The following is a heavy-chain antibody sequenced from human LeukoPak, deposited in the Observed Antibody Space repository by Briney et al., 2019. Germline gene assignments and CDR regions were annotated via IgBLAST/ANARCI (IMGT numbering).Heavy chain of an antibody. CDR2: ISSSGSTI. Sequence: GGSLRLSCAASGFTFSSYEMNWVRQAPGKGLEWVSYISSSGSTIYYADSVKGRFTISRDNAKNSLYLQMNSLRAEDTAVYYCARVLWDFWSGYYMEELFDYWGQGTLVTVSS. J-gene: IGHJ4*02. CDR1: GFTFSSYE. CDR3: ARVLWDFWSGYYMEELFDY. V-gene: IGHV3-48*03. D-gene: IGHD3-3*01.